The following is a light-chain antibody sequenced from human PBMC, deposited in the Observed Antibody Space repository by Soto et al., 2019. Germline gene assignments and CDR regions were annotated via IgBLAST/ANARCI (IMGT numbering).Light chain of an antibody. Sequence: DIQMTQSPSSVSASVGDRVTITFRASQAIDKWLTWYQQKPGKPPKVLIYGASNLQSGVPPRFSGSGSGTDFTLAISSLQPDDFATYYCQHYNSYSEAFGQGTKVDIK. CDR2: GAS. V-gene: IGKV1D-16*01. CDR3: QHYNSYSEA. J-gene: IGKJ1*01. CDR1: QAIDKW.